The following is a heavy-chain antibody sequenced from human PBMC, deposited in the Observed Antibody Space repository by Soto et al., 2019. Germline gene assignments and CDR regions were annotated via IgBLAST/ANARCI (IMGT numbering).Heavy chain of an antibody. V-gene: IGHV4-39*01. D-gene: IGHD3-22*01. CDR2: IYYSGST. Sequence: SETLSLTCTVSGGSISSSSYYWGWIRQPPGKGLEWIGSIYYSGSTYYNPSLKSRVTISVDTSKKQFSLKLSSVTAAVTSLYYCARIVVSWEYFDYWGQGTLVTVYS. CDR3: ARIVVSWEYFDY. J-gene: IGHJ4*02. CDR1: GGSISSSSYY.